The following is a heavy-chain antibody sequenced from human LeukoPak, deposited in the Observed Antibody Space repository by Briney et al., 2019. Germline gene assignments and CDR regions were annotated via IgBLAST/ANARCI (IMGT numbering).Heavy chain of an antibody. CDR1: GFTFDDYA. J-gene: IGHJ4*02. V-gene: IGHV3-9*01. CDR2: ISWNSGSI. CDR3: AKAELSVGWYYFDY. D-gene: IGHD6-19*01. Sequence: GGSLRLSCAASGFTFDDYAMHWVRQAPGKGLEWVSGISWNSGSIGYADSVKGRFTISRDNAKNSLYLQMNSLRAEDTALYYCAKAELSVGWYYFDYWGQGTLVTVSS.